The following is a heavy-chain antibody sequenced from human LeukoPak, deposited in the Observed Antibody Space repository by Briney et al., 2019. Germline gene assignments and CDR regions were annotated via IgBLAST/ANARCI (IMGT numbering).Heavy chain of an antibody. CDR2: IIPIFGTA. J-gene: IGHJ3*02. D-gene: IGHD7-27*01. V-gene: IGHV1-69*06. Sequence: GASVKVSCKASGGTFSSYAISWVRQAPGQGLEWMGGIIPIFGTANYAQKFQGRVTITADKSTSTAYMELSSLRSEDTAVYYCARCRSGAPDAFDIWGQGTMVTVSS. CDR1: GGTFSSYA. CDR3: ARCRSGAPDAFDI.